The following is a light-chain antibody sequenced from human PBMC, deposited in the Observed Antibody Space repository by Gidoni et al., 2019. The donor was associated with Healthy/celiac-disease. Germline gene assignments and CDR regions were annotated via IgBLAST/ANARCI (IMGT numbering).Light chain of an antibody. J-gene: IGKJ4*01. CDR1: QDISNY. CDR3: QQYDNRPLT. V-gene: IGKV1-33*01. CDR2: DAS. Sequence: IHLTQSPSSLSASVGDRVTITCQARQDISNYLNWYQQKPGEAPQLLIYDASKLETGVPSRFSGSGSGTDFTFTISSLQPEDIATYYCQQYDNRPLTFGGGTKVEIK.